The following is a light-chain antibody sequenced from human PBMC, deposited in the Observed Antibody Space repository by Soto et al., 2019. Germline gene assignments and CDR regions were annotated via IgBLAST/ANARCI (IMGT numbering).Light chain of an antibody. V-gene: IGKV3-20*01. CDR3: QQYGSSPWT. J-gene: IGKJ1*01. Sequence: EIVMTQSPTILSLSPGEGATLSCRASQSVSSTFLAWYQHKPGRPPRLLIYGASSRATDIPDRFSGGGSGTDFTLTIIRLEPEDFAVYYCQQYGSSPWTFGQGTKVDIK. CDR1: QSVSSTF. CDR2: GAS.